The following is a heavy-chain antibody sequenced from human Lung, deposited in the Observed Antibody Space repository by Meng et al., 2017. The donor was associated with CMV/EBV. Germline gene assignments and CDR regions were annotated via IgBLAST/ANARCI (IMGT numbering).Heavy chain of an antibody. Sequence: SVXVSXXASGGTFSSYAISWVRQAPGQGLEWMGGIIPILGIANYAQKFQGRVTITADKSTSTAYMELSSLRSEDTAVYYCEREHPFSSVLDYWGQGTLVTVSS. CDR2: IIPILGIA. D-gene: IGHD6-19*01. CDR3: EREHPFSSVLDY. V-gene: IGHV1-69*10. CDR1: GGTFSSYA. J-gene: IGHJ4*02.